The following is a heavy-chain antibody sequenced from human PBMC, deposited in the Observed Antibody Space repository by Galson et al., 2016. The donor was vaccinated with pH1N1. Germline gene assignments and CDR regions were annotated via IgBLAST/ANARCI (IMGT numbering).Heavy chain of an antibody. CDR3: ARQYDFGDYRGNAFDI. D-gene: IGHD4-17*01. CDR1: GYIFTSQW. CDR2: VNPGGSTI. Sequence: QSGAEVTKPGESLKISCKASGYIFTSQWIAWVRQVPGKGLEWVGVVNPGGSTIRYSPSFQGQVTIPSDKSISTAYLQWISLRASDTAKYYCARQYDFGDYRGNAFDIWGQGTVVIVSS. J-gene: IGHJ3*02. V-gene: IGHV5-51*03.